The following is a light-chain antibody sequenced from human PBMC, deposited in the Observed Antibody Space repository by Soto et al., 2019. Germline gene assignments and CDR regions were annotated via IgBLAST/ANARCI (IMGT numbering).Light chain of an antibody. J-gene: IGKJ1*01. CDR3: QQYGSSPKT. CDR2: GAS. V-gene: IGKV3-20*01. CDR1: QSVSSS. Sequence: ESVLTQSPGTLSLSPGERATLSCRASQSVSSSLAWYQQKPGQAPRLLIYGASSRATGIPDRFSGSVSGTDFTLTISRLEPEDFAVYYCQQYGSSPKTFGQGTTVEIK.